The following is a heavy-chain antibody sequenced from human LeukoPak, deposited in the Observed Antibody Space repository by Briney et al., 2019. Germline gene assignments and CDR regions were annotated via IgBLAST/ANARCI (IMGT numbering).Heavy chain of an antibody. J-gene: IGHJ4*02. CDR1: GFTFGSYN. D-gene: IGHD2-15*01. CDR2: ISRTSSYI. Sequence: GGSLRLSCAASGFTFGSYNMNWVRQAPGKGLEWVSSISRTSSYIYYADSVKGRFTISRDNAQNSLYLQMNSLKVEDTAVYYCARVLETDCSGGSCYSGLDYWGQGTLVTVSS. CDR3: ARVLETDCSGGSCYSGLDY. V-gene: IGHV3-21*01.